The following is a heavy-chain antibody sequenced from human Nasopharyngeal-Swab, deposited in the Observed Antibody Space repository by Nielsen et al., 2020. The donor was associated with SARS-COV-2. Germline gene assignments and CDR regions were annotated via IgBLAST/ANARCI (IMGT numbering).Heavy chain of an antibody. CDR2: IGDKAHNYAT. Sequence: GEFLKISCAASGFVFSGSAIHWVRPASGKGLEWVGRIGDKAHNYATTYAESVKGRFTISRDDSKNTAFLQMDSLNTEDTALYYCTTDYYFDYWGQGTLVTVSS. V-gene: IGHV3-73*01. D-gene: IGHD4/OR15-4a*01. J-gene: IGHJ4*02. CDR1: GFVFSGSA. CDR3: TTDYYFDY.